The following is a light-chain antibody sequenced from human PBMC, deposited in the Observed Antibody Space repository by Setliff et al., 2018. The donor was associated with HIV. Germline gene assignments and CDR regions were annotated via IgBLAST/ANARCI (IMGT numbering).Light chain of an antibody. CDR1: SSNLGAGYD. CDR2: GNS. Sequence: QSALAQPPSVSGAPGQRVTVSCTGSSSNLGAGYDVHWYQQLPGTAPKLLIYGNSRRASGVPDRFSGSKSGSSASLSIAGLQAEDEADYFCQSYDRSLRGQVFGIGTKGTVL. CDR3: QSYDRSLRGQV. V-gene: IGLV1-40*01. J-gene: IGLJ1*01.